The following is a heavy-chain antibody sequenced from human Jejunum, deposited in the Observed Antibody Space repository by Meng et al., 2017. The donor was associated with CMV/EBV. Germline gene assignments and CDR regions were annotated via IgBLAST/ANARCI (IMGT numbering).Heavy chain of an antibody. CDR1: GFDLCKFS. J-gene: IGHJ4*02. CDR2: ISASGRI. V-gene: IGHV3-23*01. D-gene: IGHD1-1*01. CDR3: AKDEGAGGTTFFDH. Sequence: GFDLCKFSMGWVRQAPGKGLEWVSSISASGRIDYAASVKGRFVISRDIATTTLYLQITSLRGDDTAIYFCAKDEGAGGTTFFDHWGQGTLVTVSS.